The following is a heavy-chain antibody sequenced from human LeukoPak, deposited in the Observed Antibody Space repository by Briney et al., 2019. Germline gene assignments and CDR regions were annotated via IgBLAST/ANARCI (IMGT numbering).Heavy chain of an antibody. CDR3: ARGIAARPNRYYFDY. J-gene: IGHJ4*02. CDR1: GFTFSSDR. CDR2: ISSSSSYI. Sequence: PGGSLRLSCVASGFTFSSDRMNWVRQAPGKGLEWVSSISSSSSYIYYADSVKGRFTISRDNAKNSLYLQMNSLRAEDTAVYYCARGIAARPNRYYFDYWGQGTLVTVSS. D-gene: IGHD6-6*01. V-gene: IGHV3-21*01.